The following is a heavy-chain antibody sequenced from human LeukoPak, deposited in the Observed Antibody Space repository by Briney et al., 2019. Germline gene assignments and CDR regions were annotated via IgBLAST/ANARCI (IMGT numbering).Heavy chain of an antibody. D-gene: IGHD3-10*01. CDR1: GYTFTSYG. J-gene: IGHJ4*02. CDR3: ARELYYYGSGKKNYFDY. V-gene: IGHV1-18*01. Sequence: ASVKVSCKASGYTFTSYGISWVRQAPGQGLEWMGWISAYNGNTNYAQKLQGRVTMTTDTSTSTAYMELRSLRSDDTAVYYCARELYYYGSGKKNYFDYWGQGTLVTVPS. CDR2: ISAYNGNT.